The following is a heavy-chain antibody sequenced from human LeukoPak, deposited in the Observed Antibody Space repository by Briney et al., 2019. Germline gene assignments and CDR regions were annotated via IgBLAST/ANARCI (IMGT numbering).Heavy chain of an antibody. J-gene: IGHJ3*02. V-gene: IGHV4-59*08. CDR2: IHHSGST. CDR3: ARREVVVTHDAFDI. D-gene: IGHD2-21*02. Sequence: SETLSLTCTVSGGSIRSHYWSWIRQPPGKGPEGIGDIHHSGSTNNNPSLKSRVTILVDTSKNQFSLKLSSVTAADTAVYYCARREVVVTHDAFDIWGQGTMVTVSS. CDR1: GGSIRSHY.